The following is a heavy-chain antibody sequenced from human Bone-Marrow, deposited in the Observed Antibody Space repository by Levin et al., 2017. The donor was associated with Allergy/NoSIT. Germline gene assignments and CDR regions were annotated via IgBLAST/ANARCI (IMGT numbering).Heavy chain of an antibody. D-gene: IGHD2-21*01. J-gene: IGHJ6*02. V-gene: IGHV1-69*13. CDR2: IIPFTGTP. CDR3: ARAPEYCGGGACNSGYNGLDV. CDR1: GGPFTKYA. Sequence: ASVKVSCKASGGPFTKYAMSWVRQAPGQGLVWMGGIIPFTGTPTYAQKFQGRVIISADESTNTAYMDLTSLSYEDTAVYYCARAPEYCGGGACNSGYNGLDVWGQGTTLTVSS.